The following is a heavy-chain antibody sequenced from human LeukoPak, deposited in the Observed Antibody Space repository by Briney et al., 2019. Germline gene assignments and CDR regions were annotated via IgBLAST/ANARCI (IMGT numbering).Heavy chain of an antibody. V-gene: IGHV4-38-2*02. CDR3: ASYYGSGYYYYMDV. Sequence: SETLSLTCTVSGYSISSGYYWGWIRQPPGKGLEWNGNIYHSGSTYYNPSLKSRVTISVDTSKNQFSLKLSSVTAADTAVYYCASYYGSGYYYYMDVWGKGTTVTVSS. CDR2: IYHSGST. J-gene: IGHJ6*03. D-gene: IGHD3-10*01. CDR1: GYSISSGYY.